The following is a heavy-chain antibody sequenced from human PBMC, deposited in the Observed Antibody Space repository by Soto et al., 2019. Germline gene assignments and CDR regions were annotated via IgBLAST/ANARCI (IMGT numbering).Heavy chain of an antibody. D-gene: IGHD6-6*01. Sequence: PSETLSLTCTVSGGSISSSSYYWGWIRQPPGKGLEWIGEIYHSGSTNYNPSLKSRVTISVDTSKNQFSLKLSSVTAADTAVYYCARGLSGYSSSSLRFDPWGQGTLVTVSS. CDR2: IYHSGST. J-gene: IGHJ5*02. CDR3: ARGLSGYSSSSLRFDP. CDR1: GGSISSSSYY. V-gene: IGHV4-39*07.